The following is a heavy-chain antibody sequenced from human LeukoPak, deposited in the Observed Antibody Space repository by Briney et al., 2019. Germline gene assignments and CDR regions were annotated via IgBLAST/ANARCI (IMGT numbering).Heavy chain of an antibody. CDR3: AKDSITMVRGALGMNYFDY. V-gene: IGHV3-23*01. Sequence: PGGSLRRSCAASGFTFSNYGMTWVRQAPGGGLEWVSGIINGGTKTYYTDSVKGPLTISRDNSRNTLYLQMNSLRAEDTAVYYCAKDSITMVRGALGMNYFDYWGQGTLVTVSS. CDR1: GFTFSNYG. D-gene: IGHD3-10*01. J-gene: IGHJ4*02. CDR2: IINGGTKT.